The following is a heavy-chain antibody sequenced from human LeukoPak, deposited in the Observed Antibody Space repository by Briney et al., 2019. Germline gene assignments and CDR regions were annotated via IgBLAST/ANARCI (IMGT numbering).Heavy chain of an antibody. J-gene: IGHJ2*01. D-gene: IGHD3-16*01. Sequence: GGSLRLSCEGSGFTFSAYDLSWVRRAQGQGLEWVAAISRSGSTPYYAASVKGRFTISRDNAKNSLFLQMNSLRAEDTAVYYCARDCLMWGEFSGWYFDFWGRGTLVTVSS. CDR2: ISRSGSTP. CDR1: GFTFSAYD. CDR3: ARDCLMWGEFSGWYFDF. V-gene: IGHV3-69-1*01.